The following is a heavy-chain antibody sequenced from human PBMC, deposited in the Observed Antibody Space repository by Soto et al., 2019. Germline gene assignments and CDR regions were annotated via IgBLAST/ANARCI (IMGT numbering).Heavy chain of an antibody. J-gene: IGHJ4*02. CDR3: ASSWPHYCSGGSCYSGQFDY. CDR2: IYYSGST. V-gene: IGHV4-31*03. CDR1: GGSISSGGYY. Sequence: LTCTVSGGSISSGGYYWSWIRQHPGKGLEWIGYIYYSGSTYYNPSLKSRVTISVDTSKNQFSLKLSSVTAADTAVYYCASSWPHYCSGGSCYSGQFDYWGQGTLVTV. D-gene: IGHD2-15*01.